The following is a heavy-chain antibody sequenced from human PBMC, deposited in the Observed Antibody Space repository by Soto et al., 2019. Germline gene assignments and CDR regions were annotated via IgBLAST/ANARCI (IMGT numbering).Heavy chain of an antibody. V-gene: IGHV3-30-3*01. Sequence: SLRLSCAASGFTFSSYAMHWVRQAPGKGLEWVAVISYDGSNKYYADSVKGRFTISRDNSKNTLYLQMNSLRAEDTAVYYCASLQLWWNVDYWGQGTLVTVSS. CDR2: ISYDGSNK. CDR1: GFTFSSYA. CDR3: ASLQLWWNVDY. D-gene: IGHD5-18*01. J-gene: IGHJ4*02.